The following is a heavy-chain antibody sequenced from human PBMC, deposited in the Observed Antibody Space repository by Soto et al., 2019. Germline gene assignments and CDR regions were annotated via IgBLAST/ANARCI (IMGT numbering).Heavy chain of an antibody. D-gene: IGHD6-19*01. CDR3: ARQQWLVLNAFDI. CDR2: IYYSGST. Sequence: QVQLQESGPGLVKPSETLSLTCTVSGGSISSYYWSWIRQPPGKGLEWIGYIYYSGSTNYNPSLKSRVTISVDTSKTQFPLKLSSVTAADTAVYYCARQQWLVLNAFDIWGQGTMVTVSS. J-gene: IGHJ3*02. CDR1: GGSISSYY. V-gene: IGHV4-59*01.